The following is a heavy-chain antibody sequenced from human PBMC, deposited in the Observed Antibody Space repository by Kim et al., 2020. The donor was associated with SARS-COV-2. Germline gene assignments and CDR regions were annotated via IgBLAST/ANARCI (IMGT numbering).Heavy chain of an antibody. CDR2: IFYAGET. V-gene: IGHV4-59*08. J-gene: IGHJ6*02. CDR3: SRQIQNYYFALDV. CDR1: GGSINAYY. Sequence: SETLSLTCSVSGGSINAYYWTWVRQRPGKGLEWIGYIFYAGETNYNTSLKSRVTISIDRSNKQFSLQLTSVTAEDTAVYFCSRQIQNYYFALDVWGQGTT. D-gene: IGHD1-1*01.